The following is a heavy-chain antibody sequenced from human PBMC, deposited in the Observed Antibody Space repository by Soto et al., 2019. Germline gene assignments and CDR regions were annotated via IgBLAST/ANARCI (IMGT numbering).Heavy chain of an antibody. CDR3: TSSIFGVIITRNY. CDR1: GFTFSDSA. Sequence: GGSLRLSCAASGFTFSDSAIHWVRQASGKGLEWVGRIRTKVNSYATVYAASMKGRFTISRDDSKNMAYLQMNSLKTEDTAVYYCTSSIFGVIITRNYWGQGTLVTVSS. J-gene: IGHJ4*02. D-gene: IGHD3-3*02. CDR2: IRTKVNSYAT. V-gene: IGHV3-73*01.